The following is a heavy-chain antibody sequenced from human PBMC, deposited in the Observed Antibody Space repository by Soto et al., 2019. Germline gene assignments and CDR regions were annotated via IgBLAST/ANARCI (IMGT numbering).Heavy chain of an antibody. J-gene: IGHJ6*02. CDR1: GYTFTNYD. CDR2: ISTYTGNT. Sequence: QVHLVQSGAEVKKPGDSVKVSCKASGYTFTNYDINWVLQAPGQGLEWMGWISTYTGNTNYAQKLQGRVTMTTDTSTSTAYMELKSLRSDDTAVYYCARGYYYGSGRPTPGGMDVWGQGTTVTVSS. D-gene: IGHD3-10*01. CDR3: ARGYYYGSGRPTPGGMDV. V-gene: IGHV1-18*01.